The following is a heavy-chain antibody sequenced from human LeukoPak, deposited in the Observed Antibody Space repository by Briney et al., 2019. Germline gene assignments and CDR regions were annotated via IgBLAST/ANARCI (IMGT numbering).Heavy chain of an antibody. CDR3: ARLAGGYCSSTSCHDFDY. D-gene: IGHD2-2*01. J-gene: IGHJ4*02. CDR2: IYHSGST. CDR1: GYSISRGYY. V-gene: IGHV4-38-2*01. Sequence: KPSETLSLTCAVSGYSISRGYYWGWIRQPPGKGLEWIGNIYHSGSTFYNPSLNSRVTISVDTSKNHFSLKLTSVTAADTAVYYCARLAGGYCSSTSCHDFDYWGQGTLVTVSS.